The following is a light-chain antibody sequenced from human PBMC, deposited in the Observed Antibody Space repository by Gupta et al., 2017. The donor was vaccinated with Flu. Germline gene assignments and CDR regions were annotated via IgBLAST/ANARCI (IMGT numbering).Light chain of an antibody. CDR2: YAS. CDR1: QNIGTS. CDR3: HQSSNLPWT. Sequence: KEKVTITCRASQNIGTSLNWYQQKPDQSPKLLIKYASQSFSGVPSRFSGRGSGTDFTLTINGLEPEDAATYYCHQSSNLPWTFGQGTKVEIK. V-gene: IGKV6-21*01. J-gene: IGKJ1*01.